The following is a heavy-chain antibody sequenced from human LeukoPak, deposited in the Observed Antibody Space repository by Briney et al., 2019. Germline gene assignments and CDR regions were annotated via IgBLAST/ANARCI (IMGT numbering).Heavy chain of an antibody. V-gene: IGHV1-2*02. CDR1: GYTFTGYY. D-gene: IGHD3-16*01. CDR2: INPNSGGT. J-gene: IGHJ6*02. Sequence: ASVKVSCKASGYTFTGYYMHWVRQAPGQGLEWMGWINPNSGGTNYAQKFQGRVTMTRDTSISTAYMELSRLRSDDTAVYYCARDGQLGESYYHGMDVWGQGTTVTVSS. CDR3: ARDGQLGESYYHGMDV.